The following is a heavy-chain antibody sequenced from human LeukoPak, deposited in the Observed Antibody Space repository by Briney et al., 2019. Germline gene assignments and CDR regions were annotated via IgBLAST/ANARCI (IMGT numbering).Heavy chain of an antibody. CDR3: ARDWDSYGNTIFDF. D-gene: IGHD5-18*01. V-gene: IGHV3-33*01. J-gene: IGHJ4*02. Sequence: GRSLRLSCAASGFTFSNYGMHGVRQAPGKGLEWVAVIWYEGSNKYYADSVKGRFTISRDNSKNTLYLQMNSLRAEDTAVYYCARDWDSYGNTIFDFWGQGTLVTVSS. CDR2: IWYEGSNK. CDR1: GFTFSNYG.